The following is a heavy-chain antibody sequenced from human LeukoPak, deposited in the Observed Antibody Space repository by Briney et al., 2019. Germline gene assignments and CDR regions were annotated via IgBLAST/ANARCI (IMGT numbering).Heavy chain of an antibody. D-gene: IGHD5-12*01. CDR2: ISSSGSTI. V-gene: IGHV3-48*03. CDR1: GFTFSSYE. CDR3: ARRQGYGTAPYDY. Sequence: GGSLTLSCAASGFTFSSYEMNWARQAPGKGLEWVSYISSSGSTIYYADSVKGRFTISRDNAKNSLYLQMNSLRAEDTAVYYCARRQGYGTAPYDYWGQGTLVTVSS. J-gene: IGHJ4*02.